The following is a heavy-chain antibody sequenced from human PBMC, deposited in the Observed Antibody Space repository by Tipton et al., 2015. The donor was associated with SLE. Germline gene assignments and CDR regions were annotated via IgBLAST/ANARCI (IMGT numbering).Heavy chain of an antibody. CDR1: GFTFSSYG. CDR3: ARERGSSGWFPIFDD. V-gene: IGHV3-33*01. J-gene: IGHJ4*02. D-gene: IGHD6-13*01. CDR2: IWYDGNNK. Sequence: SLRLSCAASGFTFSSYGMHWVRQAPGKGLEWVAVIWYDGNNKQYADSVKGRFTISRDNAKNTVDLEMDSLRPEDTALYYCARERGSSGWFPIFDDWGQGTLVTVSS.